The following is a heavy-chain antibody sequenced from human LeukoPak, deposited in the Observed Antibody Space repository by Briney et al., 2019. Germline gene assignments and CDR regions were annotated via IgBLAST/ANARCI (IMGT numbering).Heavy chain of an antibody. CDR3: ARGAHFLRSSSLWTRPLDY. D-gene: IGHD6-13*01. Sequence: PSETLSLTCAVYGGSFSGYYWSWLRQPPGKGLEWMGEINHSGSTHYNPSLKSRVTIPVDTTKIQFSLKLSSVTAADTAVYYCARGAHFLRSSSLWTRPLDYWGQGTLVTVSS. J-gene: IGHJ4*02. CDR2: INHSGST. V-gene: IGHV4-34*01. CDR1: GGSFSGYY.